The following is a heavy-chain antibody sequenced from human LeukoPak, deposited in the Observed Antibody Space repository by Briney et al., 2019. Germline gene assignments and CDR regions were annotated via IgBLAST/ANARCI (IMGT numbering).Heavy chain of an antibody. CDR3: ARRFRIGGGLHHDAYDV. CDR2: AYYLGNP. CDR1: GGSISDYF. V-gene: IGHV4-59*12. Sequence: KASETLSLTCSVSGGSISDYFWGWIRQPPAKGLEWIGHAYYLGNPTCSPSLKGRVSILVDTSKNQFSLELSSVTAADTAVYYCARRFRIGGGLHHDAYDVCGQGTVVTVSS. J-gene: IGHJ3*01. D-gene: IGHD3-10*01.